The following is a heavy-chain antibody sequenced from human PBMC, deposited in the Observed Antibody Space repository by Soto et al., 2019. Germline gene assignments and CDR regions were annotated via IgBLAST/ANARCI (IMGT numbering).Heavy chain of an antibody. Sequence: EVQLLESGGGLVQPGGSLRLSCAASGFTFSSYAMSWVRQAPGKGLEWVSAISGSGGSTYYADSVKGRFTISRDNSKNTLYLQMNSLRAEDTAVYYCAKVGGFDGYSYGRVVGADWYFDLWGRGTLVTVSS. CDR3: AKVGGFDGYSYGRVVGADWYFDL. V-gene: IGHV3-23*01. CDR1: GFTFSSYA. D-gene: IGHD5-18*01. J-gene: IGHJ2*01. CDR2: ISGSGGST.